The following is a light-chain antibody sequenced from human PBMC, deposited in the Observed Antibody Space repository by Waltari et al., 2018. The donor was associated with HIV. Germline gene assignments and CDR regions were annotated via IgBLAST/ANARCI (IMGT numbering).Light chain of an antibody. CDR1: QTISRN. CDR3: LQYDEWPPVT. V-gene: IGKV3-15*01. CDR2: DAS. Sequence: EIVMTQSPAVLSVSPGEGAILSCRASQTISRNLAWYQQKPGLAPRLLISDASLRATGVPTRFSGSGSGTEFTLTITSLQSEDFAVYYCLQYDEWPPVTFGGGTKVEI. J-gene: IGKJ4*01.